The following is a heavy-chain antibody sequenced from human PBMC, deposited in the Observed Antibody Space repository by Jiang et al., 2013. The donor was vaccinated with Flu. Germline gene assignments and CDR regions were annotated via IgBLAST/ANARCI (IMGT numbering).Heavy chain of an antibody. CDR1: GYTFTSYA. Sequence: QSGSELKKPGASVKVSCKASGYTFTSYAMNWVRQAPGQGLEWMGWINTNTGNPTYAQGFTGRFVFSLDTSVSTAYLQISSLKAEDTAVYYCARELYCSSTSCSNRDYYYGMDVWGQGTTVTVSS. D-gene: IGHD2-2*01. CDR3: ARELYCSSTSCSNRDYYYGMDV. CDR2: INTNTGNP. V-gene: IGHV7-4-1*02. J-gene: IGHJ6*02.